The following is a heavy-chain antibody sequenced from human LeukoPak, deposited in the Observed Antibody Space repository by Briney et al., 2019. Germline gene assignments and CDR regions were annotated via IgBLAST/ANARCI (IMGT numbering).Heavy chain of an antibody. CDR1: GFTFSNYW. D-gene: IGHD6-19*01. Sequence: GGSLRLSCATSGFTFSNYWMNWVRQAPGKGLEWVANIKQDGSLIYYVDSVKGRFTISRDNGENSLFPQLNSLKASDTAMYYCASSPGPGYGSGWYGYWGQGTLVTVSS. J-gene: IGHJ4*02. CDR3: ASSPGPGYGSGWYGY. V-gene: IGHV3-7*03. CDR2: IKQDGSLI.